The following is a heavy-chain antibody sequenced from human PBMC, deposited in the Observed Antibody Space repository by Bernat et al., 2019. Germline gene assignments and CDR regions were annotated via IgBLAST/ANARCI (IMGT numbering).Heavy chain of an antibody. CDR1: GYTFTSYG. CDR2: ISAYNGNT. J-gene: IGHJ3*02. V-gene: IGHV1-18*01. Sequence: QVQLVQSGAEVKKPGASVKVSCKASGYTFTSYGISWVRQAPGQGLEWMGWISAYNGNTNYAQKLQGRVSMTTDTTTSTAYMELRSLRSEDAAVYYCARDYQFGPAFDIWGQGTMVTVSS. D-gene: IGHD3-10*01. CDR3: ARDYQFGPAFDI.